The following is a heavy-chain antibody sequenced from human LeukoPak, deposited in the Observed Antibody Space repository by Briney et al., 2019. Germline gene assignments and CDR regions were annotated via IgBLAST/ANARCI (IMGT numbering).Heavy chain of an antibody. CDR2: ISYDGSNK. CDR1: GFTFSSYG. CDR3: AKDQFQLPHGGYYYYYGMDV. Sequence: GRSLRLSCAASGFTFSSYGMHWVRQAPGKGLEWVAVISYDGSNKYYADSVKGRFTISRDNSKNTLYLQMNSLRAEDTAVYYCAKDQFQLPHGGYYYYYGMDVWGQGTTVTVPS. D-gene: IGHD2-2*01. V-gene: IGHV3-30*18. J-gene: IGHJ6*02.